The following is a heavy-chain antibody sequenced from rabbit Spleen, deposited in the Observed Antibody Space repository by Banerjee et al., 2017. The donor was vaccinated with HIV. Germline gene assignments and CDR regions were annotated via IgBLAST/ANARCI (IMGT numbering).Heavy chain of an antibody. CDR2: IYTGNGKN. CDR3: ARWGEPGYGANL. Sequence: QSLEESGGGLVQPEGSLALTCKASGFSFSSSYDMSWVRQAPGKGLEWIGFIYTGNGKNYYASWAKGRFTISKTSSTTVTLQMTSLTAADTATYFCARWGEPGYGANLWGQGTLVTVS. V-gene: IGHV1S40*01. D-gene: IGHD7-1*01. CDR1: GFSFSSSYD. J-gene: IGHJ4*01.